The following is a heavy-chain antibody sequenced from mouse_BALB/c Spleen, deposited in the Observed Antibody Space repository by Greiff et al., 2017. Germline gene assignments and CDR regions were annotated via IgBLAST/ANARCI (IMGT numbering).Heavy chain of an antibody. CDR2: INSNGGST. CDR1: GFTFSSYY. CDR3: ARITTVVASMDY. D-gene: IGHD1-1*01. J-gene: IGHJ4*01. Sequence: EVKLVESGGGLVKLGGSLKLSCAASGFTFSSYYMSWVRQTPEKRLELVAAINSNGGSTYYPDTVKGRFTISRDNAKNTLYLQMSSLKSEDTALYYCARITTVVASMDYWGQGTSVTVSS. V-gene: IGHV5-6-2*01.